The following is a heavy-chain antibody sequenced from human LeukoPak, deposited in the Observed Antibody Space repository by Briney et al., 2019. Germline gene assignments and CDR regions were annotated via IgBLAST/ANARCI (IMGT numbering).Heavy chain of an antibody. D-gene: IGHD4-11*01. J-gene: IGHJ4*02. CDR3: ARAPTTVTTFDC. V-gene: IGHV4-39*01. CDR1: GGSFSSTGYY. CDR2: ISYSGNT. Sequence: PSETLSLTCTVSGGSFSSTGYYWDWIRQPPGKGLEWLGSISYSGNTYYNPSLKSRVTISVDTSKNQFSLKLNSVTAADTAVYYCARAPTTVTTFDCWGQGTLVTVSS.